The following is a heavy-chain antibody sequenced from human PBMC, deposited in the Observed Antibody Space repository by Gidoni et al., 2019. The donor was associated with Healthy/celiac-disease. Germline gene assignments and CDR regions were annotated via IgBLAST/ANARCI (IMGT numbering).Heavy chain of an antibody. J-gene: IGHJ4*02. Sequence: FTISRDNSKNTLYLQMNSLRAEDTAVYYCARVGPYGDYGRVYFDYWGQGTLVTVSS. V-gene: IGHV3-30*07. D-gene: IGHD4-17*01. CDR3: ARVGPYGDYGRVYFDY.